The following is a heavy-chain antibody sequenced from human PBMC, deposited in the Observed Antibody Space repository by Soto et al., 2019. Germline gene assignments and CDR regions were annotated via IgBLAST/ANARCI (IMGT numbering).Heavy chain of an antibody. CDR1: GFTFSSYA. Sequence: GGALRLSCAASGFTFSSYAMSWVRQAPGKGLEWVSAISGSGGSTYYADSVKGRFTISRDNSKNTLYLQMNSLRAEDTAVYYCAKDAILWFGELSSHNDYWGQGTLVTVSS. D-gene: IGHD3-10*01. V-gene: IGHV3-23*01. CDR3: AKDAILWFGELSSHNDY. CDR2: ISGSGGST. J-gene: IGHJ4*02.